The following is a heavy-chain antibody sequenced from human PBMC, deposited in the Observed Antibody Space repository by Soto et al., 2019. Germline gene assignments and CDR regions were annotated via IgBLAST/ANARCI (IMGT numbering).Heavy chain of an antibody. CDR2: IYPGDSDT. D-gene: IGHD2-15*01. CDR3: ARHVGVVAAGYYMDV. V-gene: IGHV5-51*01. J-gene: IGHJ6*03. CDR1: GYRFPSYW. Sequence: GGSLKISCEGSGYRFPSYWIGWVRQMPGKGLEWMGIIYPGDSDTRYSPSFQGQVTISADKSISTAYLQWSSLKASDTAMYYCARHVGVVAAGYYMDVWGKGTTVTVSS.